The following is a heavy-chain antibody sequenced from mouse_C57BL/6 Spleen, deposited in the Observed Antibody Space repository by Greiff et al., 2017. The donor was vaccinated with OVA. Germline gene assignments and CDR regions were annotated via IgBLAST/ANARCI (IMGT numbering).Heavy chain of an antibody. V-gene: IGHV1-64*01. CDR2: IHPSSGST. CDR3: ARLDSACSFAY. Sequence: QVQLQQPGAELVKPGASVKLSCKASGYTFTSYWMHWVKQRPGQGLEWIGMIHPSSGSTNYNEKFKSKATLTVDKSSSTAYMQLSSLTSEDSAVYDCARLDSACSFAYWGQGTLVTVSA. J-gene: IGHJ3*01. CDR1: GYTFTSYW. D-gene: IGHD3-2*02.